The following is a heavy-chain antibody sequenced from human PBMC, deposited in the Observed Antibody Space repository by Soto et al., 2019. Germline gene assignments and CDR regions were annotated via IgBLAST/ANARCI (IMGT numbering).Heavy chain of an antibody. CDR2: IYYSGST. J-gene: IGHJ6*02. Sequence: TVSGGSISSSSYDWGWIRQPPGKGLEWIGSIYYSGSTYYNPSLKSRVTISVDTSKNQFSLKLSSVTAADTAVYYCARRPIGDYAFWSGYSFYYYYAMDVWGQGTTVTASS. CDR1: GGSISSSSYD. D-gene: IGHD3-3*01. CDR3: ARRPIGDYAFWSGYSFYYYYAMDV. V-gene: IGHV4-39*01.